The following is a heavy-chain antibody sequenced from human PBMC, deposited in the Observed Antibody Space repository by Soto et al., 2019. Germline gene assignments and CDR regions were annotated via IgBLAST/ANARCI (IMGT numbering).Heavy chain of an antibody. Sequence: ASLNGYCTSAGESFSIYAVGWGRQAHEQGLEWMGWINPKSGGTNYAQVFRGRVTMTRDTSISTAYMDLSGLRSDDTATCYCVKTYDGSGQPSHYFDPWGQGTPVPVFS. D-gene: IGHD3-22*01. CDR2: INPKSGGT. V-gene: IGHV1-2*02. CDR1: GESFSIYA. CDR3: VKTYDGSGQPSHYFDP. J-gene: IGHJ5*02.